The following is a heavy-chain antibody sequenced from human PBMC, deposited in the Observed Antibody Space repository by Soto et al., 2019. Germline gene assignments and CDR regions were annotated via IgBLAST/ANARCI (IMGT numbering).Heavy chain of an antibody. Sequence: SETLSLTCTVSGGSISSGGYYWSWIRQHPGKGLEWIEYVYYSGSTYYNPSLKSRVTISVDTSKNQFSLKLSSVTAADTAMYYCATSLYDSSGYRLLDDAFDIWGQGTMVTVSS. CDR2: VYYSGST. V-gene: IGHV4-31*03. J-gene: IGHJ3*02. CDR1: GGSISSGGYY. CDR3: ATSLYDSSGYRLLDDAFDI. D-gene: IGHD3-22*01.